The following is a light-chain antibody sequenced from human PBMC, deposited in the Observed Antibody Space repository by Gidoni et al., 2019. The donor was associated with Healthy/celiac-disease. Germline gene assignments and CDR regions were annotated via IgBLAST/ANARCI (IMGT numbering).Light chain of an antibody. V-gene: IGKV1-39*01. CDR1: QSISSY. CDR3: QQSYSTPNRGFT. J-gene: IGKJ3*01. CDR2: AAS. Sequence: DIQMTQSPSSLSASVGDRVTITCRASQSISSYLNWYQQKPGKAPKLLIYAASSLQSGVPSRFSGSGSGTDFTLTISSLQPEDFATYYCQQSYSTPNRGFTFGPGTKVDIK.